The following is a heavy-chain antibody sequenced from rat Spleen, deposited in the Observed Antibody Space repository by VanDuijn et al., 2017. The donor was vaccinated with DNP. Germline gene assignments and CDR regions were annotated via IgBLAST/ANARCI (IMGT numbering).Heavy chain of an antibody. CDR3: ARYYGYNYYAMDA. CDR2: ISSGGST. D-gene: IGHD1-9*01. Sequence: QVQLKESGPGLVQPSQTLSLTCTVSGFSLTSYGVTWVRQPPGKGLEWIAVISSGGSTYYNSALKSRLSFSKATSKSQVFLKMNSLQTEDTAMYFCARYYGYNYYAMDAWGQGTSVTVSS. CDR1: GFSLTSYG. J-gene: IGHJ4*01. V-gene: IGHV2S12*01.